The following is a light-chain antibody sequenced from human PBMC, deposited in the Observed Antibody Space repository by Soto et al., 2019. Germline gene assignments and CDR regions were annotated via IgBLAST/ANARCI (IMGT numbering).Light chain of an antibody. V-gene: IGKV3-15*01. CDR1: QSVATN. CDR3: QQYNNWPWT. Sequence: EIVMTQPPATLSVSPGERATLSCRASQSVATNLAWYQQKPGQPPRLLIYGASTRATGIPARFSGSGSGTEFTLTISSLQSVDFAGYSCQQYNNWPWTFGEGTKVDI. CDR2: GAS. J-gene: IGKJ1*01.